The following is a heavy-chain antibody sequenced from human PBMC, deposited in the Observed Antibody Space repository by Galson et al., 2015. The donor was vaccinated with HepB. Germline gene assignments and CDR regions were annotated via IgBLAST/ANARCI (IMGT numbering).Heavy chain of an antibody. CDR1: GFTFSTSA. J-gene: IGHJ4*02. V-gene: IGHV3-23*01. CDR2: ISGSGSST. D-gene: IGHD5-12*01. CDR3: AKDLDIVATILEY. Sequence: SLRLSCAASGFTFSTSAMSWVRQAPGKGLEWVSTISGSGSSTYYGDSVKGRFTLSRDNSKNTLFLLMNSLRADDTAVYYCAKDLDIVATILEYWGQGTLVTVSS.